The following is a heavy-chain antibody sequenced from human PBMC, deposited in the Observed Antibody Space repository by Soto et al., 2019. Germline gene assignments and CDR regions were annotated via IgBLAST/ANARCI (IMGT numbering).Heavy chain of an antibody. Sequence: GGFLRLACAASGFTFSIYAMKWVRQDPGKGLEWVSLIGESGTPTYYADSVKGRFTISRDNSGNTLFLEMYSLRAEDTAVYYCARYIPGVRYYGMDVWGQGTTVTVSS. V-gene: IGHV3-23*01. J-gene: IGHJ6*02. D-gene: IGHD2-2*01. CDR3: ARYIPGVRYYGMDV. CDR1: GFTFSIYA. CDR2: IGESGTPT.